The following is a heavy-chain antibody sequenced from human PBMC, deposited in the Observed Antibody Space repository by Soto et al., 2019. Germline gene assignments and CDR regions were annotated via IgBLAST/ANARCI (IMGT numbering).Heavy chain of an antibody. D-gene: IGHD3-22*01. CDR1: GGTFSSYA. CDR2: IIPIFGTA. Sequence: QVQLVQSGAEVKKPGSSVKVSCKASGGTFSSYAISWVRQAPGQGLEWMGGIIPIFGTANYAQKFQGRVTITADEPTSTAYRELSSLRSENTAVYYCARERAYDSSGYYYPYFDYWAQGTLVTVSS. V-gene: IGHV1-69*01. J-gene: IGHJ4*02. CDR3: ARERAYDSSGYYYPYFDY.